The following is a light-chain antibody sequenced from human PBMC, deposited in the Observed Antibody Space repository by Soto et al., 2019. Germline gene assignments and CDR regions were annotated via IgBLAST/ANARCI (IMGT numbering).Light chain of an antibody. J-gene: IGLJ2*01. CDR1: SSNIGAGYD. CDR2: GNS. CDR3: QCFDSSLSGVV. V-gene: IGLV1-40*01. Sequence: QSVLTQPPSVSGAPGQRVTISCTGSSSNIGAGYDVHWYQQLPGTAPKLLIYGNSNRPSGVPDRLSGSKSGTSASLAITGLRAEDEADYYRQCFDSSLSGVVFGGGTKLTVL.